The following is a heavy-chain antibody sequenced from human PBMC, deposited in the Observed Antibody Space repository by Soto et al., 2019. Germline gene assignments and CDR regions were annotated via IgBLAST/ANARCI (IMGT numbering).Heavy chain of an antibody. CDR1: GFTFGRHG. J-gene: IGHJ4*02. Sequence: QVQLVESGGGVVQPGGSLRLSCAASGFTFGRHGMHWVRQAPGKGLEWVAVIGSDGRRDSYADSVKGRFTISRDNGQNTLYLQMNSLRAEATSLYYCARDDDYGNNGLDYWGQGTLVTVSS. D-gene: IGHD4-4*01. CDR3: ARDDDYGNNGLDY. V-gene: IGHV3-33*01. CDR2: IGSDGRRD.